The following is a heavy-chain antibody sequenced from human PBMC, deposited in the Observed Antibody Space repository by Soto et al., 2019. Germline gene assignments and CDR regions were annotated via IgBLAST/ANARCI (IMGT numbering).Heavy chain of an antibody. CDR2: ISSSGSLI. J-gene: IGHJ4*02. CDR3: ATTVTTVDY. Sequence: GGSLRLSCAASGFTFSGYGMNWVRQAPGKGLEWISYISSSGSLIYYADSLQGRFTISRNNAKNSLYLQMNSLKAEDTAVYYCATTVTTVDYWGQGTLVTVSS. V-gene: IGHV3-48*03. CDR1: GFTFSGYG. D-gene: IGHD4-17*01.